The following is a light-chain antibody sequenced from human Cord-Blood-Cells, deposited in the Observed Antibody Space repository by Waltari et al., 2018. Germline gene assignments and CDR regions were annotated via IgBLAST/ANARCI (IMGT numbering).Light chain of an antibody. V-gene: IGLV1-47*01. J-gene: IGLJ3*02. CDR2: RNN. CDR3: AAWDDSLSGPV. Sequence: QSVLTQPPSASGTPGQRVTISCSGSGSNIGSNYVYWYQQLPGTAPKLLIYRNNRRPAGVPDRFSGSKSGTSASLAISGLRSEDEADYYCAAWDDSLSGPVFGGGTKLTVL. CDR1: GSNIGSNY.